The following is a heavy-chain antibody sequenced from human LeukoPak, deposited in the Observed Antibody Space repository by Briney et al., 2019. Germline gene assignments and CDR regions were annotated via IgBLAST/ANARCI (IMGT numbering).Heavy chain of an antibody. Sequence: SETLSLTCTVSGGSISSYYWSWIRQPPGKGLEWIGYIYYSGRTNYNPSLKSRVTISVDTSKNQFSLKLCSVTAADTAVYYCARRLPGGDEGAFDIWGQGTMVTVSS. D-gene: IGHD2-21*02. CDR3: ARRLPGGDEGAFDI. CDR1: GGSISSYY. CDR2: IYYSGRT. V-gene: IGHV4-59*08. J-gene: IGHJ3*02.